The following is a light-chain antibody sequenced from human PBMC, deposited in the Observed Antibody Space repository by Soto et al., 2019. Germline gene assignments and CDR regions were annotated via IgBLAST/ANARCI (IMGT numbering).Light chain of an antibody. CDR3: TSYTSRSTWV. V-gene: IGLV2-14*01. CDR2: DVS. Sequence: QSALTQPASVSGSPGQSITISCTGTSSDVGGYNYVSWYQQHPGKAPKLMMYDVSNRPSGVSNRFSGSKSGNTASLTISGLQSEDEADYYCTSYTSRSTWVFGGGTKVTVL. J-gene: IGLJ3*02. CDR1: SSDVGGYNY.